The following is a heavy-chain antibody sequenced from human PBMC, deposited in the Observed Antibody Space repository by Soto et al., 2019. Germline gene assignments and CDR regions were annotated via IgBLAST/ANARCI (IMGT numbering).Heavy chain of an antibody. D-gene: IGHD1-1*01. Sequence: QVQLVQSGAEVKKPGSSVKVSCKASGGTFSSYATSWVRQSPGQVLEWMGGIIPIFGTANYAQKFQGRVTITADESTSTAYMELSSLRPEDTAVYYCARSGRGTREDWYFDLWGRGTLVTVSS. CDR3: ARSGRGTREDWYFDL. CDR2: IIPIFGTA. V-gene: IGHV1-69*01. CDR1: GGTFSSYA. J-gene: IGHJ2*01.